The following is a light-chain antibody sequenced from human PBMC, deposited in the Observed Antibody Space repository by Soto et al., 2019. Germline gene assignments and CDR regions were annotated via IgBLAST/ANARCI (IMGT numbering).Light chain of an antibody. CDR1: VLAKKS. Sequence: SYELTQPSPVSVSPGQTARIACSGDVLAKKSAPWFQQKPGQAPVVVIYKDSERPSGIPERFSGSKTGTSASLAISGLRSEDEAEYYCATWDASLSGWVFGGGTKLTVL. CDR3: ATWDASLSGWV. J-gene: IGLJ3*02. V-gene: IGLV3-27*01. CDR2: KDS.